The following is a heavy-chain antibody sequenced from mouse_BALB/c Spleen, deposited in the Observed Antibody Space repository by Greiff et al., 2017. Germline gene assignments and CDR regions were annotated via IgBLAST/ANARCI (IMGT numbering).Heavy chain of an antibody. Sequence: EVKLVESGGGLVKPGGSLKLSCAASGFTFSSYGMSWVRQTPDKRLEWVATISSGGSYTYYPDSVKGRFTISRDNAKNTLYLQMSSLKSEDTAMYYCARQRNGYDEYFDVWGAGTTVTVSS. CDR2: ISSGGSYT. CDR3: ARQRNGYDEYFDV. D-gene: IGHD2-2*01. J-gene: IGHJ1*01. V-gene: IGHV5-6*03. CDR1: GFTFSSYG.